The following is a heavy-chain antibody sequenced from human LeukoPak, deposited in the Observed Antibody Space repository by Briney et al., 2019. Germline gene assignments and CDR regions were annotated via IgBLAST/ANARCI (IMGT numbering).Heavy chain of an antibody. D-gene: IGHD2-15*01. CDR2: IYPGDSDT. CDR1: GCRFTSYW. J-gene: IGHJ1*01. V-gene: IGHV5-51*01. Sequence: GGSLQISCQGSGCRFTSYWIGWVRRLPGKGLEWMGIIYPGDSDTRYSPSFQGQVTISADNSISTAYLQWNSLKASDTAMYYCARPAAGGNQNEDFQHWGQGTLVTVSS. CDR3: ARPAAGGNQNEDFQH.